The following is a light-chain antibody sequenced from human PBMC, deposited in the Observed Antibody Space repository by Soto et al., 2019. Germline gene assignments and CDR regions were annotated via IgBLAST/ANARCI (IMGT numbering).Light chain of an antibody. Sequence: QSALTQPASVSGSPGQSITISCTGTSSDVGGYDYVSWYQQFPGKAPKLMIFEVSNRPSGVSNRSSGSKSGNTASLTISGLQAEDEADYFCSSYTSTSTPYVFGTGTKLTVL. CDR2: EVS. V-gene: IGLV2-14*01. J-gene: IGLJ1*01. CDR1: SSDVGGYDY. CDR3: SSYTSTSTPYV.